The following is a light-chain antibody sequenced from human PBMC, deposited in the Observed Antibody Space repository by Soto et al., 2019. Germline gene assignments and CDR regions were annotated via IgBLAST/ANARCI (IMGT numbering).Light chain of an antibody. CDR2: LEGSGSY. CDR3: ETWDSNTHV. J-gene: IGLJ1*01. V-gene: IGLV4-60*03. Sequence: QSVLTQSSSASASLGSSVKLTCTLSSGHSSYIIAWHQQQPGKAPRYLMKLEGSGSYNKGSGVPDRFSGSGSGADRYLTISNLQSEDEADYYCETWDSNTHVFGTGTKVTVL. CDR1: SGHSSYI.